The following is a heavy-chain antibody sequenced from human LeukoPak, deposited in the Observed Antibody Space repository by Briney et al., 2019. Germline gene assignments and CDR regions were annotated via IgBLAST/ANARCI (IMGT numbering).Heavy chain of an antibody. CDR2: INAGNGNT. D-gene: IGHD4-17*01. CDR3: ARDHGDDYAYYYGMDV. J-gene: IGHJ6*02. CDR1: GYTFTSYA. Sequence: ASVKVSCKASGYTFTSYAMHWVRQAPGQRLEWMGWINAGNGNTKYSQKFQGRVTITRDTSASTAYMELSSLRSDDTAVYYCARDHGDDYAYYYGMDVWGQGTTVTVSS. V-gene: IGHV1-3*01.